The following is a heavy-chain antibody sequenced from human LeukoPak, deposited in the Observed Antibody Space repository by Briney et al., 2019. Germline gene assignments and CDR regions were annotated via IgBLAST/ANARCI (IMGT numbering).Heavy chain of an antibody. CDR3: ARSLQYYDFWSGWGAFDI. CDR1: GYTFTSYD. Sequence: ASVKVSCKASGYTFTSYDINWVRQATGQGLEWMGWMNPNSGNTGYARKFQGRVTITRNTSISTAYMELSSLRSEDTAVYYCARSLQYYDFWSGWGAFDIWGQGTMVTVSS. V-gene: IGHV1-8*03. CDR2: MNPNSGNT. D-gene: IGHD3-3*01. J-gene: IGHJ3*02.